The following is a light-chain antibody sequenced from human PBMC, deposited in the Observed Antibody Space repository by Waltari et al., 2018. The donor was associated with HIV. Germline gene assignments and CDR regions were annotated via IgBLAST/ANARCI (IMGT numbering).Light chain of an antibody. J-gene: IGLJ3*02. CDR2: DDS. V-gene: IGLV3-21*02. CDR1: NIGSKS. CDR3: QVWDSSSDDWV. Sequence: SYVLAQPPSVSVAPGQTARITCGGDNIGSKSVHWYQQKPGRAPLLVVYDDSDRPSGIPERFSGSNSGNTATLTISRVEAGDEADYYCQVWDSSSDDWVFGGGTKVTVL.